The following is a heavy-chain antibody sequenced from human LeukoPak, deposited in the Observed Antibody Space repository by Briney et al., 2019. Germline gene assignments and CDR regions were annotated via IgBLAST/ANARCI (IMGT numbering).Heavy chain of an antibody. V-gene: IGHV3-48*03. CDR2: ISSSGSTI. CDR1: GFTFSSYE. Sequence: GGSLRLSCAASGFTFSSYEMNWVRQAPGKGLEWVSYISSSGSTIYYADSVKGRFTISGDNAKNSLYLQMNSLRAEDTAVYYCARNYYGMDVWGQGTTVTVSS. CDR3: ARNYYGMDV. J-gene: IGHJ6*02.